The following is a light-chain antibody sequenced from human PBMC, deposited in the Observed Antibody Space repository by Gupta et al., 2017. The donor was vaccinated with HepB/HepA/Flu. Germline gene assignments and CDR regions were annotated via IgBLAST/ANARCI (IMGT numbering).Light chain of an antibody. CDR2: TSN. CDR3: AAWDDSLSGYV. V-gene: IGLV1-47*01. J-gene: IGLJ1*01. CDR1: RSTIGSNY. Sequence: QSVLTQPPSASGTPAQSVTISCSGSRSTIGSNYVYWFKQLPGTAPKLVAYTSNQRPSGVPGRISGSKSDTSASLAISGLRSEDEADYYCAAWDDSLSGYVFGTGTTVTVL.